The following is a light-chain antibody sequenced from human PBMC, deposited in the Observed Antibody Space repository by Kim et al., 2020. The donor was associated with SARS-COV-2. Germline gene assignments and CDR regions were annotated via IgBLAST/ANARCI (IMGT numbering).Light chain of an antibody. Sequence: DIVLTQSPSTLSLSPGERATLSCRASQSVSSSYLAWYQQKPGQAPRLLIYGASSRATGIPDRFSGSGSGTDFTLTISRLEPEDFAVYFCQHDSTSLMFTFGQGTKLEI. V-gene: IGKV3-20*01. CDR3: QHDSTSLMFT. CDR2: GAS. CDR1: QSVSSSY. J-gene: IGKJ2*01.